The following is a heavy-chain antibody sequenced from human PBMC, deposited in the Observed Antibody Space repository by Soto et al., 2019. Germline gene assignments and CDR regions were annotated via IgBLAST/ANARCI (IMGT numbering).Heavy chain of an antibody. CDR1: GGSISSGGYY. Sequence: QVQLQESGPGLVKPSQTLSLTCTVSGGSISSGGYYWSWIRQHPGKGLEWIGYIYYRGSTYYNPSLKSRVTISVDTSKNQFSLKLSSVTAADTAVYYCARDQVVVPAATYYYYGMDVWGQGTTVNVSS. CDR2: IYYRGST. J-gene: IGHJ6*02. D-gene: IGHD2-2*01. CDR3: ARDQVVVPAATYYYYGMDV. V-gene: IGHV4-31*03.